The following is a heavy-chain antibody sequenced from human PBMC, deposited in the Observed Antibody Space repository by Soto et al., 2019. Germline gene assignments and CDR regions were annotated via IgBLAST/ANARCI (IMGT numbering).Heavy chain of an antibody. CDR1: GGSISSGDYY. J-gene: IGHJ4*02. Sequence: SETLSLTCTVSGGSISSGDYYWSWIRQPPRKGLEWIGYIYYSGSTYYNPSLKSRVTISVDTSKNQFSLKLSSVTAADTAVYYCARFGYYYDSSGGGLDYWGQGTLVTVSS. V-gene: IGHV4-30-4*01. D-gene: IGHD3-22*01. CDR3: ARFGYYYDSSGGGLDY. CDR2: IYYSGST.